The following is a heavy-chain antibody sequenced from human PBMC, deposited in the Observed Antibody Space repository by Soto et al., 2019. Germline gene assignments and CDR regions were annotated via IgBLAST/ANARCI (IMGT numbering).Heavy chain of an antibody. CDR2: IYYSGST. Sequence: PSETLSLTCTVSGGSISSGDYYWSWIRQPPGKGLEWIGYIYYSGSTYYNPSLKSRVTISVDTSKNQFSLKLSSVTAADTAVYYCARADHLTTVTTGVSRWGQGTLVTVSS. D-gene: IGHD4-4*01. CDR1: GGSISSGDYY. J-gene: IGHJ4*02. CDR3: ARADHLTTVTTGVSR. V-gene: IGHV4-30-4*01.